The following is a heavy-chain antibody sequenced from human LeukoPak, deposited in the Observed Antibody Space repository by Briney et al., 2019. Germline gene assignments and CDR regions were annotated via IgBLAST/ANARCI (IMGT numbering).Heavy chain of an antibody. J-gene: IGHJ4*02. V-gene: IGHV4-39*07. CDR2: INYSGST. CDR3: ARDNAEDYYDSSGYSEGLDY. D-gene: IGHD3-22*01. Sequence: SETLSLTCTVSGGSISSSSYYWGWIRQPPGKGLEWIGSINYSGSTYYNSSLKSRVTISVDTSKNQFSLKLSSVTAADTAVYYCARDNAEDYYDSSGYSEGLDYWGQGTLVTVSS. CDR1: GGSISSSSYY.